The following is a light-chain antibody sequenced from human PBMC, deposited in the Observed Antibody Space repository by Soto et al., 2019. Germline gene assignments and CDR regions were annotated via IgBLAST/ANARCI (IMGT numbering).Light chain of an antibody. Sequence: EIVMTQSPATLSVSPGERATLSCRASQSVSSNLAWYQQKPGQAPRLLIYGASTRATGIPARFSGSGSGTVFPPTTASLQSKVFEFYYCQNKNTWLSLGKGTRV. J-gene: IGKJ1*01. V-gene: IGKV3-15*01. CDR1: QSVSSN. CDR2: GAS. CDR3: QNKNTWLS.